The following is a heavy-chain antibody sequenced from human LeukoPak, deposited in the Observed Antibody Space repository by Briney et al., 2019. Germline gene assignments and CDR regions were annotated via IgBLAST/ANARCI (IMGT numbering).Heavy chain of an antibody. CDR2: IYYGGST. V-gene: IGHV4-31*03. CDR1: GGSISSGGYY. J-gene: IGHJ4*02. CDR3: ARVGAVAGTAMKTRRNYYFDY. Sequence: SQTLSLTCTVSGGSISSGGYYWSWLRQHPGKGLEWIGHIYYGGSTYYNPSLKSRVTISVDTSKNQFSLKLSSVTAADTAVYYCARVGAVAGTAMKTRRNYYFDYWGQGTLVTVSS. D-gene: IGHD6-19*01.